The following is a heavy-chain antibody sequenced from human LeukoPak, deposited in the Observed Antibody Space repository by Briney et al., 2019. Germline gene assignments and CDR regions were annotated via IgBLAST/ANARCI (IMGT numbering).Heavy chain of an antibody. D-gene: IGHD3-22*01. Sequence: ASVKVSCKASGYTITSYYMHWVRQAPGQGLEWMGIINPSGGSTSYAQKFQGRVTMTRDTSTSTVYMELSSLRSEDTAVYYCARLKERGQAYDSSGYTFDYWGQGTLVTVSS. CDR2: INPSGGST. J-gene: IGHJ4*02. V-gene: IGHV1-46*01. CDR1: GYTITSYY. CDR3: ARLKERGQAYDSSGYTFDY.